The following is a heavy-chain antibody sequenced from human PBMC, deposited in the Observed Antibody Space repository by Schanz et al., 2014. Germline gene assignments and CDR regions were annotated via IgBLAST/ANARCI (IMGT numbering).Heavy chain of an antibody. J-gene: IGHJ4*02. CDR3: ARSGSRNWYCVDY. CDR1: GYTFSSYG. Sequence: QVQLVQSGAELRKPGTSVKVSCKTSGYTFSSYGITWVRQAPGQGLEWMGMINPSGGSTTYAQKFQDRVTVTRDTSRSTVYMELSSLRSEDTAVYYCARSGSRNWYCVDYWGQGTLVTVSS. V-gene: IGHV1-46*01. CDR2: INPSGGST. D-gene: IGHD6-13*01.